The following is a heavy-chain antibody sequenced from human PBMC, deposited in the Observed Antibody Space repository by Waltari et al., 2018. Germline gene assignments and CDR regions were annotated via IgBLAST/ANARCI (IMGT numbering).Heavy chain of an antibody. D-gene: IGHD3-22*01. CDR2: INSDGSST. CDR3: ARVATKTYSSPVPGRPYYYGMDV. CDR1: GFTFSRYW. Sequence: EEQLVESGGGLAQPGESLRLSCAASGFTFSRYWLDWFRQAPGKGLVWVSRINSDGSSTTYADSVKGRFTISRDNGKNTLYVQMNRLRPEDTAVYYCARVATKTYSSPVPGRPYYYGMDVWGQGTTVTVSS. V-gene: IGHV3-74*01. J-gene: IGHJ6*02.